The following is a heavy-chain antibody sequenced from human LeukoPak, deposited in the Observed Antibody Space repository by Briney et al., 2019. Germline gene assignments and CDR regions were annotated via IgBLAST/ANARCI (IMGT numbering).Heavy chain of an antibody. J-gene: IGHJ2*01. CDR3: AKSFYADWHFDL. CDR2: IDPSDPSGSYT. Sequence: GESPRISCKGSGYSFTSYWITWVRQMPGKGLEWMGRIDPSDPSGSYTTYSPSFEGHVTISTDKSINTAYLQWRSLRASDTAMYYCAKSFYADWHFDLWGRGTLVTVSS. CDR1: GYSFTSYW. V-gene: IGHV5-10-1*01. D-gene: IGHD3-16*01.